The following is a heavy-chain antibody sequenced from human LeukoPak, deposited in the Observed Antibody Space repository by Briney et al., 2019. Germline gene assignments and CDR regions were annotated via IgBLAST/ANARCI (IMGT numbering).Heavy chain of an antibody. V-gene: IGHV3-11*01. CDR1: GFTFSDYY. D-gene: IGHD1-20*01. J-gene: IGHJ4*02. Sequence: GGSLRLSCAASGFTFSDYYMSWIRQAPGKGLEWVSYISSSGSTIYYADSVKGRFIISRDNAKNSLYLQMNSLRAEDTAVYYCARVNNWNDVSFFDYWGQGTLVTVSS. CDR3: ARVNNWNDVSFFDY. CDR2: ISSSGSTI.